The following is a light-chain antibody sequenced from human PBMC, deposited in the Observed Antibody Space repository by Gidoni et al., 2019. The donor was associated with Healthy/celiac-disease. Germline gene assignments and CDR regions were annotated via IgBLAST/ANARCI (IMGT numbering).Light chain of an antibody. J-gene: IGKJ1*01. Sequence: EIVMTQSTATLSVSPGERATLSCRASQSVRSQLAWYQQTPGQAPRLLIYGASTRATGIPARFSGSGSGTEFTLTISSLQSEDFAVYYCQQYNNWPTWTFGQGTKVEIK. CDR3: QQYNNWPTWT. CDR1: QSVRSQ. CDR2: GAS. V-gene: IGKV3-15*01.